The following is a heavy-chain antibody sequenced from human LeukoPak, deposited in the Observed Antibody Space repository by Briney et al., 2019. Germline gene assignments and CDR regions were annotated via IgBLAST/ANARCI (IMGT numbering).Heavy chain of an antibody. J-gene: IGHJ6*02. CDR1: GFTFRSYA. V-gene: IGHV3-23*01. CDR3: AKFNGLRQYYYGMDV. Sequence: PGGSLSLSCPASGFTFRSYALSWAGQPQGKGLEWAQLFRGSGGSKYCVESVEGRFTISRDKSKRTLYLQMNSLRAENTAVYYCAKFNGLRQYYYGMDVWGQGTTVTVSS. D-gene: IGHD5-12*01. CDR2: FRGSGGSK.